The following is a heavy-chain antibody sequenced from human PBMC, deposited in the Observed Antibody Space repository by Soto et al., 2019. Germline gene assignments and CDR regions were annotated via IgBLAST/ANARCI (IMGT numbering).Heavy chain of an antibody. V-gene: IGHV3-23*01. CDR3: AKDVESGWYEASEY. J-gene: IGHJ4*01. CDR1: GFAFSQYG. Sequence: GGSLGLSCTASGFAFSQYGMSWVRQGPGKGLEWVSSIRSFDYRTNYAESVKGRFTIYRDNSKSTLSLQMNSLRAEDTAVYYCAKDVESGWYEASEYSGAGTLVTVSS. CDR2: IRSFDYRT. D-gene: IGHD6-19*01.